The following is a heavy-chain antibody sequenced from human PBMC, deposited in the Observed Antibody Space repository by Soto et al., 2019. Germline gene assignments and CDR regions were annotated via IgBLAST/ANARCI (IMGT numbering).Heavy chain of an antibody. CDR1: GFTFNSYA. V-gene: IGHV3-23*01. J-gene: IGHJ2*01. CDR3: AKFDFPSLYSIDWYFDL. CDR2: ISGSGGTR. Sequence: EVQLLESGGGLVQPGGSLRLSCAASGFTFNSYAMSWVRQAPGKGLEWVSAISGSGGTRYYADSVKGRFTISRDNSKSTLLLQMSRLRAEDTALYYCAKFDFPSLYSIDWYFDLWGRGTPVTVSS. D-gene: IGHD6-13*01.